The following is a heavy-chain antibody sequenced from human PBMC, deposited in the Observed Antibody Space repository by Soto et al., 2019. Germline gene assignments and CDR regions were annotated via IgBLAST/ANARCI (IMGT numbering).Heavy chain of an antibody. CDR3: ARGLGGAPEYYMDV. Sequence: ASVKVSCKASGYTFAGYDIKWVRQATGQGLEWMGWMNPNSGNTGYAQKVQGRVTMTRNTSISTAYMELSSLRSEDTAVYYCARGLGGAPEYYMDVWGKGTTVTVSS. D-gene: IGHD3-16*01. CDR1: GYTFAGYD. J-gene: IGHJ6*03. V-gene: IGHV1-8*01. CDR2: MNPNSGNT.